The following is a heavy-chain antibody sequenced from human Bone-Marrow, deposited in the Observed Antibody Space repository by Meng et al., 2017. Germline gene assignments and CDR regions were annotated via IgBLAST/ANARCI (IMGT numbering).Heavy chain of an antibody. D-gene: IGHD1-7*01. V-gene: IGHV3-21*01. Sequence: GGSLRLSCAASGFTFSSYSMNWVRQAPGKGLEWVSSISSSSSYIYYADSVKGRFTISRDNAKNSLYLQMNSLRAEDTAVYYCAKDRKPNWNYGGDAFDIWGQGTMVTVSS. CDR2: ISSSSSYI. J-gene: IGHJ3*02. CDR3: AKDRKPNWNYGGDAFDI. CDR1: GFTFSSYS.